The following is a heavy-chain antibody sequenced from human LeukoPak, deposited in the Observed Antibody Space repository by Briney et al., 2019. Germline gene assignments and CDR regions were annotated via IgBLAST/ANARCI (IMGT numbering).Heavy chain of an antibody. CDR2: IYYSGST. CDR3: ARPLTGYSYFDY. Sequence: SETLSLTCTVSGGSISSSSYYRGWIRQPLGKGLEWIGSIYYSGSTYYNPSLKSRVTISVDTSKNQFSLKLSSVTAAGTAVYYCARPLTGYSYFDYWGQGTLVTVSS. CDR1: GGSISSSSYY. V-gene: IGHV4-39*01. D-gene: IGHD3-9*01. J-gene: IGHJ4*02.